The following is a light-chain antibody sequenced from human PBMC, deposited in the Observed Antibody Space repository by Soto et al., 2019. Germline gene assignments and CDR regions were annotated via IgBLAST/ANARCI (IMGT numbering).Light chain of an antibody. CDR2: GAS. J-gene: IGKJ1*01. CDR1: QSVDSK. CDR3: QHYSTWLWT. V-gene: IGKV3-15*01. Sequence: EITMTQSPATLSVSPGERATLSCRASQSVDSKLAWYQQKPGQGPRLLIYGASNRATGIPARFSGSGSGREFTLTISSLQSEDFAVYYCQHYSTWLWTFGQGTKVEIK.